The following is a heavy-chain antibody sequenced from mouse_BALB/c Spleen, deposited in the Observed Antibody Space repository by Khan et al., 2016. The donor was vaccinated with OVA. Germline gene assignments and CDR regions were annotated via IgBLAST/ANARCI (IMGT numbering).Heavy chain of an antibody. J-gene: IGHJ2*01. D-gene: IGHD2-1*01. CDR1: GYSFTGYN. Sequence: VQLQQSGPELEKPGASVKISCKASGYSFTGYNMNWVKQSTGETLEWIGNIDPHDGGTSNTQMFKGKATLTVDNSSSTAYMQLKSLTSEDSAVYYCTREGNYDFDYWGQGTTLTVAS. CDR2: IDPHDGGT. V-gene: IGHV1S135*01. CDR3: TREGNYDFDY.